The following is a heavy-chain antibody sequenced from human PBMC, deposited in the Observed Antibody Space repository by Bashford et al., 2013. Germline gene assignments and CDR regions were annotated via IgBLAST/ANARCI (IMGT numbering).Heavy chain of an antibody. CDR2: INPNPNSGAT. Sequence: WVRQAPGQGLEWMGWINPNPNSGATKYAEMFQDRVTMTRDTSTSTLYMELSSLRSADTAVYYCARDFRDDSSGYYYDAFDIWGQGTMVTVSS. D-gene: IGHD3-22*01. J-gene: IGHJ3*02. V-gene: IGHV1-2*02. CDR3: ARDFRDDSSGYYYDAFDI.